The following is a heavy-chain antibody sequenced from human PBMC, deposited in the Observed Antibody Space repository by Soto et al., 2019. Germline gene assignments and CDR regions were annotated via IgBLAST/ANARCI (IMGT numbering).Heavy chain of an antibody. Sequence: GGSLRLSCAVSGFTFSSYWMSWVRQAPGKGLEWVANIKYDGSEKYYVDSVKGRFTISRDNAKNSLSLQMNSLRVEDTAVYYCAREPEGLDYWGPGTLVTVSS. CDR3: AREPEGLDY. CDR1: GFTFSSYW. CDR2: IKYDGSEK. V-gene: IGHV3-7*01. J-gene: IGHJ4*02.